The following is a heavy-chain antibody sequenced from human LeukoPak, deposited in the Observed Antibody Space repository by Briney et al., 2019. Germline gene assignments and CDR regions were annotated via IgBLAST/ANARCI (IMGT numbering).Heavy chain of an antibody. V-gene: IGHV1-8*01. CDR3: ARSHSSRSAFDI. CDR1: GYTFTSYD. Sequence: ASVKVSCKASGYTFTSYDINWVRQATGQGLEWMGWMNPNSGNTGYAQKFQGRVTMTRNTSISTAYMELSSLRSEDTAVYYCARSHSSRSAFDIWGQGTMVTVSS. J-gene: IGHJ3*02. CDR2: MNPNSGNT. D-gene: IGHD6-13*01.